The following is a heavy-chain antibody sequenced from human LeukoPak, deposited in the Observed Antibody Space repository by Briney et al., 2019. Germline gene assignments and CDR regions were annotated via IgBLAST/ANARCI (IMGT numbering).Heavy chain of an antibody. D-gene: IGHD4-23*01. V-gene: IGHV1-2*02. Sequence: ASVTVTFKASEYTFTDYYMHWVRQAPGQGLEWMGWINPNSGDTNYAQKFQGRVTMTRDPSISTAYMALTRLRSDDTAVYYCARDAWLVVTTNLHYFDYWGQGTLVTVSS. CDR3: ARDAWLVVTTNLHYFDY. CDR2: INPNSGDT. CDR1: EYTFTDYY. J-gene: IGHJ4*02.